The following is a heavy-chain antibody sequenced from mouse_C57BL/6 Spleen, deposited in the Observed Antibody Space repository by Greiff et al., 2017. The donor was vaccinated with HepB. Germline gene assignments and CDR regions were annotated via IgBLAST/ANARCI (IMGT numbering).Heavy chain of an antibody. CDR1: GYSITSGYY. V-gene: IGHV3-6*01. J-gene: IGHJ3*01. CDR2: ISYDGSN. D-gene: IGHD1-1*01. Sequence: VQLKESGPGLVKPSQSLSLTCSVTGYSITSGYYWNWIRQFPGNKLEWMGYISYDGSNNYNPSLKNRISITRDTSKNQFFLKLNSVTTEDTATYYCARGAHYGSSWFAYWGQGTLVTVSA. CDR3: ARGAHYGSSWFAY.